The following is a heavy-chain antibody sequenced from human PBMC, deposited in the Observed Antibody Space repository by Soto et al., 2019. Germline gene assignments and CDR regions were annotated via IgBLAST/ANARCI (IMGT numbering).Heavy chain of an antibody. J-gene: IGHJ4*02. CDR3: ARDQGIAVAVTKPYFDY. CDR1: GFTFSSYG. CDR2: IWYDGSNK. Sequence: QVQLVESGGGVVQPGRSLRLSCAASGFTFSSYGMHWVRQAPGKGLEWVAVIWYDGSNKYYADSVKGRFTISRDNSKNTLYLQMNSLRAADTAVYYCARDQGIAVAVTKPYFDYWGQGTLLTVSS. D-gene: IGHD6-19*01. V-gene: IGHV3-33*01.